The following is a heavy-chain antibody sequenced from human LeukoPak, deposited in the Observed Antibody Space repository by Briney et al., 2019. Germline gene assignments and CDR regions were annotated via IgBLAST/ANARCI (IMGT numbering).Heavy chain of an antibody. CDR1: GFTFSSYG. D-gene: IGHD5-24*01. CDR3: ATARDGYNLR. V-gene: IGHV3-30*02. Sequence: VGSLRLSCAASGFTFSSYGMHLVRQAPGKGLEWVAFIRYDGSNKYYADSVKGRFTISRDNSKNTLYLQMNSLRAEDTAVYYCATARDGYNLRWGQGTLVTVSS. J-gene: IGHJ4*02. CDR2: IRYDGSNK.